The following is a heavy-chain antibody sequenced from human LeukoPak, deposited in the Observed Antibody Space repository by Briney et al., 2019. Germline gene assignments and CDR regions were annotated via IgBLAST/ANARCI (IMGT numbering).Heavy chain of an antibody. D-gene: IGHD3/OR15-3a*01. CDR2: TYPDDSET. CDR1: GYSFASYW. CDR3: ARFLGPSGGLDY. J-gene: IGHJ4*02. Sequence: GESLKISCKGSGYSFASYWIGWVRQLPGKGLEWMGITYPDDSETRYSASFQGQVTISADKSISIAYLQWSSLKASGTAMYYCARFLGPSGGLDYWGQGTRVTVSS. V-gene: IGHV5-51*01.